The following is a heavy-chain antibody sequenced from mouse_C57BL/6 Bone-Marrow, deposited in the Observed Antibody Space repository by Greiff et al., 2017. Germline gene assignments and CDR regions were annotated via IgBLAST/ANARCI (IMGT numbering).Heavy chain of an antibody. D-gene: IGHD1-1*01. J-gene: IGHJ2*01. Sequence: EVKLMESGGGLVQPGGSMKLSCVASGFTFSNYWMNWVRQSPEQGLEWVAQIRLKSDNYATHYAESVKGRFTISKDDSKSGVYLQRSNLRADDAGIYYCTEGRGYFDYWGQGTTLTVSS. CDR1: GFTFSNYW. CDR3: TEGRGYFDY. CDR2: IRLKSDNYAT. V-gene: IGHV6-3*01.